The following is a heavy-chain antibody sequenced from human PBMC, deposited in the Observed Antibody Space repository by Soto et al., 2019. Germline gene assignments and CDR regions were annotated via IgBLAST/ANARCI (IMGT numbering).Heavy chain of an antibody. V-gene: IGHV3-33*01. D-gene: IGHD4-17*01. J-gene: IGHJ6*02. CDR2: IWFDGSNK. Sequence: QVQLVESGGGVVQPGTSLRLSCVASGFSFSDYGMHWVRQAPGKGLEWVAVIWFDGSNKYYGESVKGRFTISRDNSKNTVTLQRDRLRADDTAVYYCARRRSTVTTAWFYHAMDVWGQGTTVTVS. CDR3: ARRRSTVTTAWFYHAMDV. CDR1: GFSFSDYG.